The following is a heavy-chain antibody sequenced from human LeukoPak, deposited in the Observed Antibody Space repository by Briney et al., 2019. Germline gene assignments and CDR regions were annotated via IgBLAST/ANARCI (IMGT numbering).Heavy chain of an antibody. CDR2: IIPIFGTA. CDR3: ARADGIAGLGYYYYYGMDV. D-gene: IGHD6-13*01. J-gene: IGHJ6*02. CDR1: GGTFSSYA. Sequence: SVTVSCKASGGTFSSYAISWVRQAPGQGLEWMGGIIPIFGTANYAQKFQGRVTITADESTSTAYMELSSLRSEDTAVYYCARADGIAGLGYYYYYGMDVWGQGTTVTVSS. V-gene: IGHV1-69*13.